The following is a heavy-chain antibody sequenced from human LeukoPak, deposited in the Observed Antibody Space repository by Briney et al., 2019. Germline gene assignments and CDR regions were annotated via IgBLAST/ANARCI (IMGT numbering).Heavy chain of an antibody. J-gene: IGHJ3*02. CDR2: TSYDESNK. CDR1: GFTFSSLG. V-gene: IGHV3-30*18. D-gene: IGHD3-22*01. CDR3: AKADDYYDSSGFYDGVAFDI. Sequence: GGSLRLSCAGSGFTFSSLGMHWVRQAPGKGLEWVGITSYDESNKYYADSVKGRFTVSRDNSKNTLYLQMNSLRAEDTAVYYCAKADDYYDSSGFYDGVAFDIWGQGTMVTVSS.